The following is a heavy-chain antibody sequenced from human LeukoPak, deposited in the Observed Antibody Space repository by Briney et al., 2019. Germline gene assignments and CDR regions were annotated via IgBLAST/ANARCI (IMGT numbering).Heavy chain of an antibody. Sequence: ASVKGSCEASGDTFTSYGISWVRQAPGQGLLWMGWISAFNGNTNYAQKLQGRVTMTTDTSTSTAYMELRSLRSDDTAVYYCARDHVGATDALDIWGQGTMVTVSS. CDR3: ARDHVGATDALDI. CDR1: GDTFTSYG. CDR2: ISAFNGNT. V-gene: IGHV1-18*01. J-gene: IGHJ3*02. D-gene: IGHD1-26*01.